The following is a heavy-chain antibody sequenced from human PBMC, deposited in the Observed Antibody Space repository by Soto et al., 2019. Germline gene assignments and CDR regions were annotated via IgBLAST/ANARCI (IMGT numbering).Heavy chain of an antibody. V-gene: IGHV1-8*01. CDR2: MNPNSGNT. CDR3: ARTIYGDNVDS. D-gene: IGHD4-17*01. Sequence: QVQLVQSGAEVKKPGDSVKCSCKASGYTFTSSHINWVRQATGQGLEWMGWMNPNSGNTGYAQKFRGRVTITRNTSISKAYMELSSLRSEDTAVYYWARTIYGDNVDSWGQGTLVTVSS. CDR1: GYTFTSSH. J-gene: IGHJ4*02.